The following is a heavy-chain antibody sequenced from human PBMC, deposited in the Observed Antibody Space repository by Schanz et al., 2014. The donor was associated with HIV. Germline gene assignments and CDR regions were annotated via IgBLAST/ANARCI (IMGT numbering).Heavy chain of an antibody. D-gene: IGHD2-8*01. CDR3: ARDRMVYAQAPLYYFDY. J-gene: IGHJ4*02. V-gene: IGHV3-30*03. Sequence: VQLLESGGGLEQPGGSLRLSCAASGFAFSNYAMSWVRQAPGKGLEWVAVISYDGTKKHYADSVKGRFTISRDNSKNTLYLQMNSLRAEDTAVYYCARDRMVYAQAPLYYFDYWGQGTLVTVSS. CDR1: GFAFSNYA. CDR2: ISYDGTKK.